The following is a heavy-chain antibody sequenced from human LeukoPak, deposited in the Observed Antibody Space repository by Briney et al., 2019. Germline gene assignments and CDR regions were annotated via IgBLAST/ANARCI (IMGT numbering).Heavy chain of an antibody. Sequence: ASVKVSCKASGYTFTGYYMHWVRQAPGQGLEWMGWINPNSGGTNYAQKFQGRVTMTRDTSISTAYMELSRLRSDDTAVYYCARAREVNYYDSSGYNYWGQGTLVTVSS. CDR1: GYTFTGYY. CDR2: INPNSGGT. V-gene: IGHV1-2*02. J-gene: IGHJ4*02. CDR3: ARAREVNYYDSSGYNY. D-gene: IGHD3-22*01.